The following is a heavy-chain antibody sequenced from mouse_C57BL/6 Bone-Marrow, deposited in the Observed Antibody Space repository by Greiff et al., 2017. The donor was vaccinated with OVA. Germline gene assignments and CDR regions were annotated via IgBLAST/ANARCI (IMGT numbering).Heavy chain of an antibody. Sequence: EVQLQQSGAELVRPGASVKLSCTASGFNIKDDYMHWVKQRPEQGLEWIGWIDPENGDTEYASKFQGKATITADTSSNTAYLQLSSLTSEDTAVYYCTLSTMVTTGFAYWGQGTLVTVAA. V-gene: IGHV14-4*01. D-gene: IGHD2-2*01. CDR2: IDPENGDT. CDR3: TLSTMVTTGFAY. CDR1: GFNIKDDY. J-gene: IGHJ3*01.